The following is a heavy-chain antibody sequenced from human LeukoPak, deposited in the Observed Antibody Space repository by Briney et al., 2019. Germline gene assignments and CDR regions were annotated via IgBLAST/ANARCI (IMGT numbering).Heavy chain of an antibody. Sequence: SETLSLTCTVSGDSLSSGYYYWSWIRQPPGKGLEWIGYIYYNGDTYYNPSLKSRVTISIDRSENQFSLKLNSVTAADTAVYYCARAPGAFCDYWGQGTLVTVSS. CDR3: ARAPGAFCDY. J-gene: IGHJ4*02. CDR2: IYYNGDT. D-gene: IGHD3-3*01. V-gene: IGHV4-30-2*01. CDR1: GDSLSSGYYY.